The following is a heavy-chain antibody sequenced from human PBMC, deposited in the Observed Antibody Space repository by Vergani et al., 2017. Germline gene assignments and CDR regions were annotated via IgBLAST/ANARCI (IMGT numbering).Heavy chain of an antibody. CDR2: ISSSGSTI. CDR1: GFTFSSYE. J-gene: IGHJ4*02. CDR3: ARDLTLLYFDY. V-gene: IGHV3-48*03. Sequence: EVQLVESGGGLVQPGGSLRLSCAASGFTFSSYEMNWVRQAPGKGLEWVSYISSSGSTIYYADSVKGRFTISRDNAKNSLYLQMTSLRAEDTAVYYCARDLTLLYFDYWGQGTLVTVSS. D-gene: IGHD1-26*01.